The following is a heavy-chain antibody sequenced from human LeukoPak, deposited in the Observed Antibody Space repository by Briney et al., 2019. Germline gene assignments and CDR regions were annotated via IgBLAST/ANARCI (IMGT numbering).Heavy chain of an antibody. V-gene: IGHV4-34*01. CDR1: GGSFSGYY. Sequence: SGTLSLTCAVYGGSFSGYYWSWIRQPPGKGLEWIGEINHSGSTNYNPSLKSRVTISVDTSKNQFSLKLSSVTAADTAVYFCARAYCGGDCTAGGAFDIWGQGTMVTVSS. J-gene: IGHJ3*02. CDR3: ARAYCGGDCTAGGAFDI. D-gene: IGHD2-21*01. CDR2: INHSGST.